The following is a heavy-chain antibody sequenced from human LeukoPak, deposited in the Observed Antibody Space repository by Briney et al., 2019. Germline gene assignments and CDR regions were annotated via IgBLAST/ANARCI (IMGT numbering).Heavy chain of an antibody. J-gene: IGHJ4*02. V-gene: IGHV3-23*01. Sequence: GGSLRLSCAASGFTFSSYAMSWVRQAPGKGLEWVSAISGSGGSTYYADSVKGRFTISRDNSKNTLYLQMNSLRAEDTAVYYCAKVGAAAGTLPVDFDYWGQGTLVTVFS. CDR2: ISGSGGST. CDR1: GFTFSSYA. CDR3: AKVGAAAGTLPVDFDY. D-gene: IGHD6-13*01.